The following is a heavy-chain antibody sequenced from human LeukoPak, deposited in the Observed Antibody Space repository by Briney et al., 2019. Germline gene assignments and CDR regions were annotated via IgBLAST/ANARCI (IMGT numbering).Heavy chain of an antibody. D-gene: IGHD2-15*01. CDR3: VKDGRTSAPC. Sequence: GGSLRVSCAASGFTVSSNYMSWVRQAPGKGLEWVSGITASGGGPSSADSVKGRFTISRDNSKNMVYLQMNSLRDDDTAVYYCVKDGRTSAPCWGQGTLVTVSS. CDR1: GFTVSSNY. J-gene: IGHJ4*02. CDR2: ITASGGGP. V-gene: IGHV3-53*01.